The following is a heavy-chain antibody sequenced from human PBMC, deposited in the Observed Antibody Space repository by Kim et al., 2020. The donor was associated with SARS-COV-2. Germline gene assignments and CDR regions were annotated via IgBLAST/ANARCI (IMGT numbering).Heavy chain of an antibody. J-gene: IGHJ4*02. CDR1: GFTFSDYA. D-gene: IGHD3-3*01. CDR3: AKSGMTYDFWPHVAFEF. CDR2: ISGSGRST. Sequence: GGSLRLSCAASGFTFSDYAMNWVRQAPGKGLEWVSAISGSGRSTYFADSVKGRFTISRDSSKNTLYLQMNSLTDEDTAIYYCAKSGMTYDFWPHVAFEFWGQGTLVTVSS. V-gene: IGHV3-23*01.